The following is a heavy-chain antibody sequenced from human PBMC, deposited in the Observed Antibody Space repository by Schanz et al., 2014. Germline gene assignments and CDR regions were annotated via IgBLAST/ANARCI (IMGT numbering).Heavy chain of an antibody. CDR1: GFTFNSYA. J-gene: IGHJ4*02. CDR3: AGYLLVSHYEFSGGNDY. Sequence: QVQLVESGGGVVQPGGSLRLSCAASGFTFNSYAFHWVRQAPGNGLEWVALISYDGNTTYYADSVKGRFSISRDNSKNTQYLQINSLRADDTGEYYCAGYLLVSHYEFSGGNDYCGQGTLVSVSS. CDR2: ISYDGNTT. D-gene: IGHD3-3*01. V-gene: IGHV3-30-3*01.